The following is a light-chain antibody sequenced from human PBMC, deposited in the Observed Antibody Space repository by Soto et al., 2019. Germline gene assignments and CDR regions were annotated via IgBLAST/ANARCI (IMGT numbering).Light chain of an antibody. V-gene: IGKV3-11*01. CDR3: QHRSNWLA. Sequence: IVLTHSPATLSFSPGEIATLSFRASQSVSSYLAWYQQKPGQAPRLLIYDASNRATGIPARFSGSGSGTDFTLTITSLEPEDFAVYYCQHRSNWLAFGGGTKV. CDR2: DAS. CDR1: QSVSSY. J-gene: IGKJ4*01.